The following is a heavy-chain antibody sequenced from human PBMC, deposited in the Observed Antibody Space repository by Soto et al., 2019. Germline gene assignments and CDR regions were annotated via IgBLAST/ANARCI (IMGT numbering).Heavy chain of an antibody. D-gene: IGHD3-16*02. CDR1: EGSLSSTNYY. J-gene: IGHJ4*02. CDR2: ISSSGIT. Sequence: QLQLQDSGPGLVKPAETLSPTCTVSEGSLSSTNYYWGWIRQPPGKGQERIGTISSSGITYYNPSLESRVTMSVDGSMTQFPLPLKSVTAADTAVYYCARLRVVTTVMTLGGVSVDYWGQGTLVTVSP. V-gene: IGHV4-39*01. CDR3: ARLRVVTTVMTLGGVSVDY.